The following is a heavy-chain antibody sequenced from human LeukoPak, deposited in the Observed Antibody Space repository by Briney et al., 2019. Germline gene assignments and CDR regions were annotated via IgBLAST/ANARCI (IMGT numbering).Heavy chain of an antibody. D-gene: IGHD2-2*01. Sequence: ASVKVTCKASGYTFTGYYMHWVRQAPGKGLEWMGGFDPEDGETIYAQKFQGRVTMTEDTSTDTAYMELSSLRSEDTAVYYCVTRGSIYCSSTSCSPGAFDIWGQGTMVTVSS. CDR1: GYTFTGYY. J-gene: IGHJ3*02. CDR3: VTRGSIYCSSTSCSPGAFDI. CDR2: FDPEDGET. V-gene: IGHV1-24*01.